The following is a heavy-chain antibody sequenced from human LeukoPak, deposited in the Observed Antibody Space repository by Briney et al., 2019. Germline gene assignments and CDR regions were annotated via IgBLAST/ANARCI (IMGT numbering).Heavy chain of an antibody. J-gene: IGHJ5*02. D-gene: IGHD3-10*01. V-gene: IGHV4-30-2*01. CDR1: GASISSGTYS. CDR3: ARGDGSGSGRGFDP. CDR2: IYHTGST. Sequence: SETLSLTCTVSGASISSGTYSWSWIRQPPGEGLEWIGYIYHTGSTYYNPSLKGRVTISVDRSKNQFSLNLNFVTAADTALYYCARGDGSGSGRGFDPWGQGTLITVSS.